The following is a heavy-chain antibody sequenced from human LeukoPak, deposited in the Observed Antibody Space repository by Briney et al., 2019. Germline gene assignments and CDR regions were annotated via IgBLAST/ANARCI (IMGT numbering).Heavy chain of an antibody. J-gene: IGHJ3*02. V-gene: IGHV3-30*02. CDR1: GFNIEGHN. CDR2: IQHDGGRK. Sequence: GGSLKLSCAASGFNIEGHNMHWVRQAPGKGLEWVSFIQHDGGRKWYVDSVKGRFTISRDNSKNTLSLQMNDLRLKDTAVHYCAKDFGSGRYAFDIWGQGTIVTVSS. D-gene: IGHD3-10*01. CDR3: AKDFGSGRYAFDI.